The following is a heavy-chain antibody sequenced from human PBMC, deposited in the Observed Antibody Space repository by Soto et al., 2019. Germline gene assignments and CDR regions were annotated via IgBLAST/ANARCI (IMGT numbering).Heavy chain of an antibody. CDR3: ARYGGYYFDY. Sequence: QVQLQQRGAGLLKPSETLSVTCAVYGGSFSGYHWSWIRQPPGKGLVWIGEIGHGRGTIYNPSLETRVTISEDSSNNQVSLKVNSVTAADTAVYYCARYGGYYFDYWGQGAPVTVSS. CDR2: IGHGRGT. CDR1: GGSFSGYH. D-gene: IGHD3-16*01. V-gene: IGHV4-34*01. J-gene: IGHJ4*02.